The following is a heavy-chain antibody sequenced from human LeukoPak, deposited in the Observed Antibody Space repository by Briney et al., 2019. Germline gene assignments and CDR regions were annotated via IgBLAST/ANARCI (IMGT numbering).Heavy chain of an antibody. Sequence: SQTLSLTCTVSGGSISSGSYYWSWIRQPAGKGLEWIGRIYTSGSTNYNPSLKSRVTISVGTSKNQFSLKLSSVTAADTAVYYCARARTGCDAFDIWGQGTMVTVSS. D-gene: IGHD4-17*01. CDR3: ARARTGCDAFDI. CDR2: IYTSGST. V-gene: IGHV4-61*02. CDR1: GGSISSGSYY. J-gene: IGHJ3*02.